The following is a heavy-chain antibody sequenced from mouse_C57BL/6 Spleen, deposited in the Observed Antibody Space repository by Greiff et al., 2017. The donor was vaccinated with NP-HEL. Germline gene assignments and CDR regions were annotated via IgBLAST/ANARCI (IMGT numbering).Heavy chain of an antibody. CDR2: IDPSDSYT. J-gene: IGHJ1*03. Sequence: VQLQQPGAELVKPGASVKLSCKASGYTFTSYWMQWVKQRPGQGLEWIGEIDPSDSYTNYNQKFKGKATWTVYTSSSTDYMQLSSLPAEDSAVYYGARHYGSSSWYFDVWGTGTTVTVSS. CDR1: GYTFTSYW. CDR3: ARHYGSSSWYFDV. V-gene: IGHV1-50*01. D-gene: IGHD1-1*01.